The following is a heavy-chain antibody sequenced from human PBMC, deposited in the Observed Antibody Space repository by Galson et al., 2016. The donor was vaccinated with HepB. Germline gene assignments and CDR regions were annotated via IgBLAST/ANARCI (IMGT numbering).Heavy chain of an antibody. Sequence: SLRLSCAASGFTFSDYWMAWVRQAPGKGLEWVASIKEDGSEEYYVDSVRGRFTISRDNAKKSLYLQMTSLRAEDTAVYYCARAGNSGFLGVYFDYWGQGTLVTVSS. CDR2: IKEDGSEE. CDR3: ARAGNSGFLGVYFDY. D-gene: IGHD5-12*01. CDR1: GFTFSDYW. J-gene: IGHJ4*02. V-gene: IGHV3-7*02.